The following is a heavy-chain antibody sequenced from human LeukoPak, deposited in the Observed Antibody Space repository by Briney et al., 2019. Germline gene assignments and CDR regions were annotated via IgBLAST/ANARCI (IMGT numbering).Heavy chain of an antibody. Sequence: PGGSLRLSCAASGFTFSSYSMNWVRQAPGKGLEWVSSISSSSSYIHYADSVEGRFTISRDNAKNSLYLQMNSLRAEDTAVYYCARGGDYDFWSGYRKYCDYWGQGTLVTVSS. CDR2: ISSSSSYI. CDR3: ARGGDYDFWSGYRKYCDY. CDR1: GFTFSSYS. J-gene: IGHJ4*02. V-gene: IGHV3-21*01. D-gene: IGHD3-3*01.